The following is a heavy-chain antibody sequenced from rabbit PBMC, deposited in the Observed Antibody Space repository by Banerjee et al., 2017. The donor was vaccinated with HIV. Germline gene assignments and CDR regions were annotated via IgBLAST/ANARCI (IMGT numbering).Heavy chain of an antibody. CDR1: GFDLSSYYY. CDR3: ARNWAFSKSSGYSFNL. CDR2: ISTGDGST. J-gene: IGHJ4*01. V-gene: IGHV1S40*01. D-gene: IGHD1-1*01. Sequence: QSLEESGGDLVKPGASLTLTCTASGFDLSSYYYMCWVRQAPGKGLEWIGCISTGDGSTYYASWVNGRFSISRENTQNTVSLQMTSLTAADTATYFCARNWAFSKSSGYSFNLWGPGTLVTVS.